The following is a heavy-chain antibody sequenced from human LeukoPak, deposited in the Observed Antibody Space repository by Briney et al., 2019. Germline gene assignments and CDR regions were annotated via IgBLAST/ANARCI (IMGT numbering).Heavy chain of an antibody. D-gene: IGHD1-26*01. CDR1: GGSISSYY. Sequence: SETLSLTCTVSGGSISSYYWSWIRQPAGKGLEWIGRIYTSGSTNYNPSLKSRVTMSVDTSKNQFSLKLSSVTAADTAVYYCARQTTRLGIVGALDYWGQGTLVTVSS. CDR2: IYTSGST. J-gene: IGHJ4*02. V-gene: IGHV4-4*07. CDR3: ARQTTRLGIVGALDY.